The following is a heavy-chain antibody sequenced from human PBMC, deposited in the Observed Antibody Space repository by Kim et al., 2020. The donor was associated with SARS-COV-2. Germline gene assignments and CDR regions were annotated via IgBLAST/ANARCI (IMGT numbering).Heavy chain of an antibody. V-gene: IGHV7-4-1*02. CDR1: GYTLINYA. D-gene: IGHD2-2*03. CDR3: ARTSVGSDAFYL. J-gene: IGHJ3*01. Sequence: AAVKVSCKASGYTLINYAMNWLRQAPGQGLEWMGWINTNTGNPTYAQGFTGRFVFSLDTSVSTAYLQISSLKAEDTAVYYCARTSVGSDAFYLWGQGTMVTVSS. CDR2: INTNTGNP.